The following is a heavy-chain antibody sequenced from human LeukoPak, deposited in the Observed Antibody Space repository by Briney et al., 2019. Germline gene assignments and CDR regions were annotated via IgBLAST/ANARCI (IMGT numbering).Heavy chain of an antibody. CDR1: GFTVSNYN. Sequence: PGGSLRLSCAASGFTVSNYNMHWVRQVTGQRLEWVSAIGPAGDTYYSGSVKGRFTISTEDAKNSLYLQMNSLRAGDTAVYYCARVGDSTGWLLDYWGRGTQVTVSS. J-gene: IGHJ4*02. CDR2: IGPAGDT. D-gene: IGHD6-19*01. V-gene: IGHV3-13*01. CDR3: ARVGDSTGWLLDY.